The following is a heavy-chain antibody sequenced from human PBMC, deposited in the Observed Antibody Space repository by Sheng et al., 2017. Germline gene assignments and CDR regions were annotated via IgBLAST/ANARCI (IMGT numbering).Heavy chain of an antibody. V-gene: IGHV4-59*11. Sequence: QVQLQESGPGLVKPSETLSLTCTVSGGSISSHYWSWIRQPPWKGLEWIGYIYYSGSTNYNPSLKSRVTISVDTSKNQFSLKLSSVTAADTAVYYCASGQWLVPYYFDYWGQGTLVTVSS. D-gene: IGHD6-19*01. CDR2: IYYSGST. CDR3: ASGQWLVPYYFDY. J-gene: IGHJ4*02. CDR1: GGSISSHY.